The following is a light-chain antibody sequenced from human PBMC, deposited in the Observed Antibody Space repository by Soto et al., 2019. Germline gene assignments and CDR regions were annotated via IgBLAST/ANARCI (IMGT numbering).Light chain of an antibody. CDR1: SSDVGYYHF. Sequence: QSVVTQPRSVSGSPGQSVTISCTGTSSDVGYYHFVSWYQQHPGKGPKLIIYEDTERPSGVPQRFSASKSGNTAFLTISGLQVEDEADYFCCSYAGSYVWLFGGGTKLT. CDR2: EDT. CDR3: CSYAGSYVWL. J-gene: IGLJ3*02. V-gene: IGLV2-11*01.